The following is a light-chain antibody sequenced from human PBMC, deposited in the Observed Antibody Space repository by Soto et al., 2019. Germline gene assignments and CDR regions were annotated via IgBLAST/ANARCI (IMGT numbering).Light chain of an antibody. CDR2: KAS. J-gene: IGKJ2*01. Sequence: DLQMTQSPSTLSASVGDRVSITCRASQSISSWLAWYQQKPGKAPKLLIYKASSLESGVPSRFSGSGSGTEFKLTISSLQPDDFATYYCEQYSSSWYTFGHGTKLEIK. V-gene: IGKV1-5*03. CDR3: EQYSSSWYT. CDR1: QSISSW.